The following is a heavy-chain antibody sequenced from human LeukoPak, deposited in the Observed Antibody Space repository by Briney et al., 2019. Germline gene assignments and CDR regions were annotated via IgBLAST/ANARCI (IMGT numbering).Heavy chain of an antibody. Sequence: PSETLSLTCTVSGDSISSSNYYWAWIRQSPGKGLEWIGSIYYSGSTYYNPSLKSRVTISVDKSKNQFSLKLSSVTAADTAVYYCARDQYSGYDCWGQGTLVTVSS. CDR3: ARDQYSGYDC. CDR1: GDSISSSNYY. J-gene: IGHJ4*02. CDR2: IYYSGST. D-gene: IGHD5-12*01. V-gene: IGHV4-39*07.